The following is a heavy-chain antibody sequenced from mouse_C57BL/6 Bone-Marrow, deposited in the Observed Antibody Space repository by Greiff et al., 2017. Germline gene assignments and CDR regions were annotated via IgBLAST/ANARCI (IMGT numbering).Heavy chain of an antibody. Sequence: QVQLQQSGAELMKPGASVKLSCKATGYTFTGYCIEWVKQRPGHGLEWIGEILPGSGRTNYNEKFKGKATFTADTSSNTAYMQLRILTTEDSAIYYCAREGYYYGSRRDYYFDYWGQGTTLTVSS. CDR3: AREGYYYGSRRDYYFDY. D-gene: IGHD1-1*01. J-gene: IGHJ2*01. CDR1: GYTFTGYC. CDR2: ILPGSGRT. V-gene: IGHV1-9*01.